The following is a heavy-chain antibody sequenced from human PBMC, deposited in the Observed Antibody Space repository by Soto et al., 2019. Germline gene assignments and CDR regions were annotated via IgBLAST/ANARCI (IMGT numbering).Heavy chain of an antibody. CDR2: IRPTAYGGST. CDR3: GRGVI. V-gene: IGHV3-49*03. J-gene: IGHJ4*02. CDR1: GFSIGDHY. Sequence: GGSLRLSCRASGFSIGDHYMSWFRQAPGQGLEWVGFIRPTAYGGSTEYAAPVKGRFSISRDESKSIAYLQMNSLKSEDTAVYYCGRGVIRGQGTLVTVSS. D-gene: IGHD3-3*01.